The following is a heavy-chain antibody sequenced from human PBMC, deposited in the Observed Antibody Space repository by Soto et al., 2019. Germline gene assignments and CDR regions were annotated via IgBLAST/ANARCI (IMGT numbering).Heavy chain of an antibody. D-gene: IGHD5-12*01. J-gene: IGHJ4*02. CDR1: GFTFSSYA. Sequence: LRLSCAASGFTFSSYAMSWVRQAPGKGLEWVSAISGSGGSTYYADSVKGRFTISRDNSKNTLYLQMNSLRAEDTAVYYCAKDSRARWLRSGQEYWGQGTLVTVSS. CDR2: ISGSGGST. V-gene: IGHV3-23*01. CDR3: AKDSRARWLRSGQEY.